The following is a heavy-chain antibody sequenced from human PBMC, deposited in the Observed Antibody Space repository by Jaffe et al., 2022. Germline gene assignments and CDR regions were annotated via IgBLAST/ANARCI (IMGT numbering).Heavy chain of an antibody. CDR3: AKDMGWATGTNYYMDV. CDR2: ISWNSGSI. CDR1: GFTFDDYA. V-gene: IGHV3-9*01. J-gene: IGHJ6*03. Sequence: EVQLVESGGGLVQPGRSLRLSCAASGFTFDDYAMHWVRQAPGKGLEWVSGISWNSGSIGYADSVKGRFTISRDNAKNSLYLQMNSLRAEDTALYYCAKDMGWATGTNYYMDVWGKGTTVTVSS. D-gene: IGHD4-4*01.